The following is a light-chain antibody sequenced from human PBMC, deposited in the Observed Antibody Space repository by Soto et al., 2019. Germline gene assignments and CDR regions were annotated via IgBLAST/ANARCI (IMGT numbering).Light chain of an antibody. CDR1: QSFSSSY. J-gene: IGKJ1*01. Sequence: EIVLTQSPGTLSLSPGERATLSCRASQSFSSSYLAWYQQKPGQAPRLLIYGASSRATGIPDRLSGSGSGTDFTLTISRLEPEDFAVYYCQHYGSSRTFGQGNKVEIK. CDR3: QHYGSSRT. V-gene: IGKV3-20*01. CDR2: GAS.